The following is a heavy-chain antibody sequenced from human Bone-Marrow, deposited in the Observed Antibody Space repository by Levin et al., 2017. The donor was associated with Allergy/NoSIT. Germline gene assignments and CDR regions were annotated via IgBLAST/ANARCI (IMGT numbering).Heavy chain of an antibody. J-gene: IGHJ6*02. D-gene: IGHD4-23*01. CDR1: GSSIRSSYY. CDR3: ARTHDYDDNSYYYYGMDV. CDR2: IYHSGGP. V-gene: IGHV4-38-2*01. Sequence: SETLSLTCGVSGSSIRSSYYWGWIRQPPGKGLEWIGSIYHSGGPYYNPSLTSRVTISVDMSRNQFFLKLSSVTAADTAVYYCARTHDYDDNSYYYYGMDVWGQGTTVTVSS.